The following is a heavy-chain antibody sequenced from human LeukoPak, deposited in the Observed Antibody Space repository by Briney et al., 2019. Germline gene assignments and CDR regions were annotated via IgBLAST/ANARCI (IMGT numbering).Heavy chain of an antibody. CDR1: GFTFSSYA. Sequence: GGSLRLSCAASGFTFSSYAMSWVRQAPGKGLEWVANIKQDGSEKYYVDSVKGRFTISRDNAKNSLYLQMNSLRAEDTAVYYCASSTFYCSSTSCYVYYYMDVWGKGTTVTVSS. CDR2: IKQDGSEK. V-gene: IGHV3-7*01. CDR3: ASSTFYCSSTSCYVYYYMDV. D-gene: IGHD2-2*01. J-gene: IGHJ6*03.